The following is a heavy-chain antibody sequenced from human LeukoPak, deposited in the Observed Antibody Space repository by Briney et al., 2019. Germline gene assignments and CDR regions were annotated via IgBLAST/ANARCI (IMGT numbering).Heavy chain of an antibody. Sequence: ASVKVSCKASGYTFTGYYMHWVRQAPGQGLEWMGRINPNTGGTNYAQKFQARVTMTRDTSIGTVYMELRRLRSDDTAVYYCAREGGPARNWFDPWGQGTLVTVSS. D-gene: IGHD2-2*01. CDR2: INPNTGGT. V-gene: IGHV1-2*06. CDR1: GYTFTGYY. CDR3: AREGGPARNWFDP. J-gene: IGHJ5*02.